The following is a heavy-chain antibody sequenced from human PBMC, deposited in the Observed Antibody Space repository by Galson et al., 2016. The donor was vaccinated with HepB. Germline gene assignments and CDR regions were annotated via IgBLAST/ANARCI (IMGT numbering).Heavy chain of an antibody. CDR3: ARDIWNWFGELPKGDF. J-gene: IGHJ4*02. CDR1: GFTFRTYW. Sequence: SLRLSCAASGFTFRTYWMSWVRQAPGKGLEWVANINQDGSEKNYVDSVKGRFTISRDNAKNSLFLQINSLRAEDTAVYYCARDIWNWFGELPKGDFWGQGTLITVSS. D-gene: IGHD3-10*01. CDR2: INQDGSEK. V-gene: IGHV3-7*03.